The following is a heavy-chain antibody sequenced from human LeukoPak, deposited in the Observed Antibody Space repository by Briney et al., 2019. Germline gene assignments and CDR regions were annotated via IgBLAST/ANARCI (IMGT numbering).Heavy chain of an antibody. J-gene: IGHJ4*02. CDR2: IYYSGST. CDR1: GGSISITGCY. CDR3: ARLRWNGPHADY. Sequence: SETLSLTCTVAGGSISITGCYWGWIRQPPGKGLEWIGSIYYSGSTYYNPSLKSQVTISVDTSKDQFSLKLNSVTAADTAVYYCARLRWNGPHADYWGQGTLVTVSS. V-gene: IGHV4-39*01. D-gene: IGHD5-24*01.